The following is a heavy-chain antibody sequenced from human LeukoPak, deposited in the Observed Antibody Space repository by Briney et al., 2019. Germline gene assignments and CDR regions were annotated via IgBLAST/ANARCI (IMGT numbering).Heavy chain of an antibody. CDR2: ISYDGSNK. CDR3: AREQGLDCSGSSCYPLRAFDI. D-gene: IGHD2-15*01. V-gene: IGHV3-30*04. Sequence: GGSLRLSCAASGFTFSSYAMHWVRQAPGKGLEWVAVISYDGSNKYYADSVKGRFTISRDNSKNTLYLQTNSLRAEDTAVYYCAREQGLDCSGSSCYPLRAFDIWGQGTMVTVSS. CDR1: GFTFSSYA. J-gene: IGHJ3*02.